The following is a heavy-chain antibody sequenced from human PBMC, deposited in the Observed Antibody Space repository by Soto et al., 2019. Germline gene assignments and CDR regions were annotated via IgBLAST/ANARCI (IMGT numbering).Heavy chain of an antibody. CDR3: APPLYGSWYTCLFDY. CDR2: ISGSGGST. V-gene: IGHV3-23*01. CDR1: GFTFSSYA. D-gene: IGHD6-13*01. J-gene: IGHJ4*02. Sequence: EVQLLESGGGLVQPGGSLRLSCAASGFTFSSYAMSWVRQAPGKGLEWVSAISGSGGSTYYADSVKGRFTISRANSKNPLYLQMNSLRAEDTAVYYCAPPLYGSWYTCLFDYWGQGTLVTVSS.